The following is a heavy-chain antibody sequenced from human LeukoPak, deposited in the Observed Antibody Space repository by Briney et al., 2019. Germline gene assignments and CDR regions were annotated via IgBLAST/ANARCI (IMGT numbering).Heavy chain of an antibody. CDR3: ARARIVGESSLQY. CDR1: GYTFTGYY. D-gene: IGHD1-26*01. Sequence: ASVKVSCKASGYTFTGYYMHWVRQAPGQGLEWMGWMNPNSGNTGYAQKFQGRVTMTRNTSISTAYMELSSLRSEDTAVYYCARARIVGESSLQYWGQGTLVTVSS. J-gene: IGHJ4*02. CDR2: MNPNSGNT. V-gene: IGHV1-8*02.